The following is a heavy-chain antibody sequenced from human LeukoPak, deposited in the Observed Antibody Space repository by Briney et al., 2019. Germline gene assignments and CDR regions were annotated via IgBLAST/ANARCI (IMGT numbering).Heavy chain of an antibody. V-gene: IGHV3-7*03. CDR2: IKEDGSED. Sequence: GGSLRLSCAASGFTFSRAWMSWLRQAPGKGLEWVANIKEDGSEDYYADSVKGRFAISKDNAKNSLYLQMNSLRAEDTALYYCAKARDSSRWYAMDVWGQGTTVTVSS. J-gene: IGHJ6*02. CDR1: GFTFSRAW. CDR3: AKARDSSRWYAMDV. D-gene: IGHD6-13*01.